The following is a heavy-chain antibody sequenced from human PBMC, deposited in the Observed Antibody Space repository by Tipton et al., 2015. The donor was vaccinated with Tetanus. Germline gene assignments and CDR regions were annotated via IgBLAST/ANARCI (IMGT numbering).Heavy chain of an antibody. CDR3: ARANNDSPKKGPFDS. D-gene: IGHD1-1*01. J-gene: IGHJ4*02. V-gene: IGHV4-61*01. CDR1: GGSVSGSSHY. Sequence: TLSLTCTVSGGSVSGSSHYWSWIRQPPGKQLEWVGYIYHSGNTNYNPSLKSRVTISFGTSKNQFSLNLESVTPADTAVYYCARANNDSPKKGPFDSWGQGALVIVSS. CDR2: IYHSGNT.